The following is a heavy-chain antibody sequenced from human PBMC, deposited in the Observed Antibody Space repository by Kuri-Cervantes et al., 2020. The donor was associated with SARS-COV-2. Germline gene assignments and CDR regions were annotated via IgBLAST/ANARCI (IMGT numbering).Heavy chain of an antibody. Sequence: GESLKISCAASGFTFSSYDMSWVRQAPGKGLEWVAGIGSYGVTTYYADSVKGRFAVSRDNSKNTLSLQMNSLRAEDTAVYYCGEEGGHNEIDYWGQGTLVTVSS. CDR3: GEEGGHNEIDY. J-gene: IGHJ4*02. V-gene: IGHV3-23*01. CDR2: IGSYGVTT. D-gene: IGHD5-24*01. CDR1: GFTFSSYD.